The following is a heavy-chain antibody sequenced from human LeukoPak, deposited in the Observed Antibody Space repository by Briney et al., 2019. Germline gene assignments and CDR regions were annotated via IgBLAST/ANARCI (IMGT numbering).Heavy chain of an antibody. CDR2: IIPIFGTA. CDR1: GGTFSNYA. J-gene: IGHJ5*02. V-gene: IGHV1-69*13. CDR3: ARLSGSGWSQRS. D-gene: IGHD6-19*01. Sequence: SVKVSCKASGGTFSNYAFSWVRQAPGQGLEWMGGIIPIFGTANYAQKFQGRVTITADESTSTAYMELSSLRSEDTAVYYCARLSGSGWSQRSWGQGTLVTVSS.